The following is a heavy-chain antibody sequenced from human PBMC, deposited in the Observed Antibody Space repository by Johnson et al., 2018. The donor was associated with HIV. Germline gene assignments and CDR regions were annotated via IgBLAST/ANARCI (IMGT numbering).Heavy chain of an antibody. CDR2: ISGSGGST. V-gene: IGHV3-23*01. CDR1: GFTFSTYA. CDR3: AKDRLVGATGDAFDI. Sequence: QLLESGGTLVQPGGSLRLSCAASGFTFSTYAMNWVRQAPGKGLEWVSAISGSGGSTYYADSVKGRFTISRDNSKNTLYLQMNSLRAEDTAVYYCAKDRLVGATGDAFDIWGQGTMVTVSS. D-gene: IGHD1-26*01. J-gene: IGHJ3*02.